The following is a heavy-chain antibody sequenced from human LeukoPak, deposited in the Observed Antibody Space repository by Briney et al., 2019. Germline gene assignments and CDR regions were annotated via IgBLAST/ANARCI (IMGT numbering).Heavy chain of an antibody. J-gene: IGHJ4*02. CDR2: IWYDGSNK. D-gene: IGHD3-16*02. Sequence: GGSLRLSCAASGFTFSSYGMHWVRQAPGKGLEWVAVIWYDGSNKYYAESVKGRFTISRDNSKNTLYLQMTSLRAEDTAVFYCAKVSGFKITFGGVIDWGQGTPVTVSS. CDR3: AKVSGFKITFGGVID. V-gene: IGHV3-30*02. CDR1: GFTFSSYG.